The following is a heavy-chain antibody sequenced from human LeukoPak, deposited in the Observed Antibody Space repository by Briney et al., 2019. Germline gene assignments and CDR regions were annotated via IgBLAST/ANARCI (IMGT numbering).Heavy chain of an antibody. CDR1: GFTFNSYA. J-gene: IGHJ5*02. CDR3: AKGYYDILTDYFHNWFNP. Sequence: GGSLRLSCAASGFTFNSYAMTWVRQAPGKGLEWVSGISGSGDRTFYADSVRGRFTISRDNAKNTLYLQMNSLRADDTAVYYCAKGYYDILTDYFHNWFNPWGQGTLVIVSS. V-gene: IGHV3-23*01. D-gene: IGHD3-9*01. CDR2: ISGSGDRT.